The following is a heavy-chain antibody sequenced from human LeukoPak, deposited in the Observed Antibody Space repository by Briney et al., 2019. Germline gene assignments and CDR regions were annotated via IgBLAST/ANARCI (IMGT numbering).Heavy chain of an antibody. J-gene: IGHJ4*02. CDR2: IYYSGST. CDR3: ARLTLGDRIAARNYFDY. D-gene: IGHD6-6*01. CDR1: GGSISSYY. V-gene: IGHV4-59*08. Sequence: PSETLSLTCTVSGGSISSYYWSWIRQPPGKGLEWIGYIYYSGSTNYNPSLKSRVTISVDTSKNQFSLKLSSVTAADTAVYYCARLTLGDRIAARNYFDYWGQGTLVTVSS.